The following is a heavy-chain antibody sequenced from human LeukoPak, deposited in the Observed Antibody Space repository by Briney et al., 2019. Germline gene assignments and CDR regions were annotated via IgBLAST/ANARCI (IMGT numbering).Heavy chain of an antibody. CDR2: ISGSGGST. D-gene: IGHD6-19*01. CDR3: VRELWTVTGDKMLDY. CDR1: GFTVSSNY. V-gene: IGHV3-66*01. Sequence: GGSLRLSCAASGFTVSSNYMSWVRQAPGKGLEWVSVISGSGGSTYYADSVKGRFSISRDNSKNTLYLQLNGLRAEDTAVYYCVRELWTVTGDKMLDYWGQGTLVTVSS. J-gene: IGHJ4*02.